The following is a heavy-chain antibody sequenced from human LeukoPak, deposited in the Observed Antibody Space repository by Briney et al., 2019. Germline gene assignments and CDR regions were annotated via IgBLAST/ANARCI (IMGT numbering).Heavy chain of an antibody. D-gene: IGHD6-19*01. CDR3: ARGSSSSGFSEYFQH. Sequence: GGSLRLSCAASGFTFSSYAMHWVRQAPGKGLEWVAVISYDGSNKYYADSVKGRFTISRDNSKNTLYLQMNGLRAEDTAVYYCARGSSSSGFSEYFQHWGQGTLSPSPQ. V-gene: IGHV3-30-3*01. CDR1: GFTFSSYA. J-gene: IGHJ1*01. CDR2: ISYDGSNK.